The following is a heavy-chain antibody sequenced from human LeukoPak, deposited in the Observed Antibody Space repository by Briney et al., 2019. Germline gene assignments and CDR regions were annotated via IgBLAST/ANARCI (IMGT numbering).Heavy chain of an antibody. CDR1: GFTFSDYY. D-gene: IGHD1-26*01. V-gene: IGHV3-11*01. CDR3: ARVASGWEDAFDI. J-gene: IGHJ3*02. CDR2: ISSSGSTI. Sequence: GGSLRLSCAASGFTFSDYYMSWIRQAPGGGLEWVSYISSSGSTIYYADSVKGRFTISRDNAKNSLYLQMNSLRAEDTAVYYCARVASGWEDAFDIWGQGTMVTVSS.